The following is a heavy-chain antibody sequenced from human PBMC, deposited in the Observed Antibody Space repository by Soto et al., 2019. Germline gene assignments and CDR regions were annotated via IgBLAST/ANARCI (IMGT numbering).Heavy chain of an antibody. D-gene: IGHD3-9*01. V-gene: IGHV3-23*01. CDR3: AKAPGLRSFDCLDT. CDR2: ISGRGGTT. Sequence: EVQLLESGGGLVQPGGSLRLSCAASGFTFKKHAVSWVRQAPGKGLGWVSSISGRGGTTYYADSVKGRFTISRDNSKNTVYLQMSLLRVEAMAVYDCAKAPGLRSFDCLDTWGQGTLLTVSS. CDR1: GFTFKKHA. J-gene: IGHJ5*02.